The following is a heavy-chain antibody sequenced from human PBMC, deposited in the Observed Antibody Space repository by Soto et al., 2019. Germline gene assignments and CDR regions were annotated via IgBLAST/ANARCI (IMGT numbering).Heavy chain of an antibody. CDR2: IYNSGST. CDR1: GGSISSYY. J-gene: IGHJ4*02. V-gene: IGHV4-59*08. CDR3: ASMGYHYGSGSYPLDY. Sequence: QVQLQESGPGLVKPSETLSLTCTVSGGSISSYYWTWIRQPPGKGLEWIGFIYNSGSTHYNPSLRSRVTISVDPSKHQFSLKLRSVTAADTAVYYCASMGYHYGSGSYPLDYWGQGTLVTVSS. D-gene: IGHD3-10*01.